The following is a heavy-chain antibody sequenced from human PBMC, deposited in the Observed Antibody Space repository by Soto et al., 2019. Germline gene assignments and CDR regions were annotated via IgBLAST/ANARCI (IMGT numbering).Heavy chain of an antibody. J-gene: IGHJ4*02. Sequence: PGGSLRLSCAASGFTFSSYAMSWVRQAPGKGLEWVSAISGSGGSTYYADSVKGRFTISRDNSKNTLYLQMNSLRAEDTAVYYCASRYCSGGSCYSDDPFDYWGQGTLVTVSS. CDR1: GFTFSSYA. D-gene: IGHD2-15*01. CDR3: ASRYCSGGSCYSDDPFDY. CDR2: ISGSGGST. V-gene: IGHV3-23*01.